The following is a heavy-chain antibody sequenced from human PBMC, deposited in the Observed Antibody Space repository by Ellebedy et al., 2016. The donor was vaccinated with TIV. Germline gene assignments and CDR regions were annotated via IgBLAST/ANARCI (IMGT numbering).Heavy chain of an antibody. V-gene: IGHV3-66*01. CDR1: GFTVSNDY. J-gene: IGHJ4*02. Sequence: GESLKISCAASGFTVSNDYISWVRQAPGKGLEWVSTIPVGCNTFYADSLKGRFTISRDNSQNTVYLQMDTLRAEDTAVYYCVRDTIESSSWSFDFWGQGTRVTVSS. CDR2: IPVGCNT. D-gene: IGHD6-13*01. CDR3: VRDTIESSSWSFDF.